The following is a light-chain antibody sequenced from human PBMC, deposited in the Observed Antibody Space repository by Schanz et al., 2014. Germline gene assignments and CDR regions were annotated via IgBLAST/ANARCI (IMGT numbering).Light chain of an antibody. V-gene: IGKV3-20*01. CDR2: DTS. CDR3: LHYGASPLAT. CDR1: QNVDTSY. J-gene: IGKJ4*01. Sequence: EIVLTQSPGTLSFSPGERATLSCRATQNVDTSYLAWYQQKPGQAPRLLIYDTSTRATGIPDRFSGIGSGTDFTLTISRLEPEDLAVYYCLHYGASPLATFGGGTKVAIK.